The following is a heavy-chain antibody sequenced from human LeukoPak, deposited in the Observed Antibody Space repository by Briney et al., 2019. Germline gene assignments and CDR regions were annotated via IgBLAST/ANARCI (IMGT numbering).Heavy chain of an antibody. D-gene: IGHD6-6*01. CDR2: IYYSGST. V-gene: IGHV4-59*01. CDR3: ARESGSYSSSYRFDS. Sequence: SETLSLTCTVSGGSISSYYWSWIRQPAGKGLEWIGYIYYSGSTNYNPSLKSRVTISVDTSKNQFSLKLSSVTAADTAVYYCARESGSYSSSYRFDSWGQGTLVTVSS. J-gene: IGHJ4*02. CDR1: GGSISSYY.